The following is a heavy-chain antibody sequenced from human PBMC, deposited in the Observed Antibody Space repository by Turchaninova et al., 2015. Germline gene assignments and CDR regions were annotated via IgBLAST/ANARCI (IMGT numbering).Heavy chain of an antibody. CDR1: GGSISSGDYY. J-gene: IGHJ4*02. V-gene: IGHV4-31*03. D-gene: IGHD3-3*01. Sequence: QVQLQESGPGLVKPSQTLSLTCTVSGGSISSGDYYWSWIRQHPGKGLEWIGHTYYSGSTYSNTSLRGRINISVDTSKNQLSLKLSSGTSADTAVYYCARDQGTIFGVVRGFYFDYWGQGILVTVSS. CDR3: ARDQGTIFGVVRGFYFDY. CDR2: TYYSGST.